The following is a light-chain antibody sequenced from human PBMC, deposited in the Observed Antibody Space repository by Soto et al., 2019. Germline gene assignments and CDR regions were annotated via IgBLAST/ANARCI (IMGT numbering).Light chain of an antibody. CDR2: VAS. J-gene: IGKJ1*01. V-gene: IGKV3-11*01. Sequence: EIVLKQSPATLSFSPGEKATLSCRASQSVCNCLAWYQQEPGQAPRLLIYVASNRATGIPARFSGSGSGTDFTLTISSLEPEDFAVYYCQQRGNWPQTFGQGTKVEIK. CDR3: QQRGNWPQT. CDR1: QSVCNC.